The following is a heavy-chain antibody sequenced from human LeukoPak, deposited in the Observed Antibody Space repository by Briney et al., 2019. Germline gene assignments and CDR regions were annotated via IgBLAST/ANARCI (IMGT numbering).Heavy chain of an antibody. CDR2: IGGSGAGT. CDR1: GFTFSNYA. V-gene: IGHV3-23*01. Sequence: GGSLRLSCAASGFTFSNYAMNWVRQAPGKGLEWVSTIGGSGAGTYYADSVKGRFTISRDNSKNTLSLQMNSLRAEDAAVYYCAKGLAKGVGPYMGYHYYMDVWGKGTTVTVSS. J-gene: IGHJ6*03. D-gene: IGHD3-16*01. CDR3: AKGLAKGVGPYMGYHYYMDV.